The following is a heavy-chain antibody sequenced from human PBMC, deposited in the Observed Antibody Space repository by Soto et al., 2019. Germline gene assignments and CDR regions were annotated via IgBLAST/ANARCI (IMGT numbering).Heavy chain of an antibody. CDR3: ARMGDFWSGPGELDP. CDR1: GGSISSSNYY. CDR2: VYYNGFT. V-gene: IGHV4-39*01. Sequence: QLQLRESGPGLVKPSETLSLTCTVSGGSISSSNYYWAGIRQSPGKGLEWIGSVYYNGFTYYNPSLKSRVTISVDTSKNQFSLKLTYVTAADTAVYYCARMGDFWSGPGELDPWGQGTLVTVSS. D-gene: IGHD3-3*01. J-gene: IGHJ5*02.